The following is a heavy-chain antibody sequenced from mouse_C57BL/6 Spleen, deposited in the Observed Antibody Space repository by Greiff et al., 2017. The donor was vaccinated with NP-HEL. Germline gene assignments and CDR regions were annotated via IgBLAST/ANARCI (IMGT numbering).Heavy chain of an antibody. CDR2: INPNNGGT. CDR3: ARRLGRGYWYFDV. Sequence: EVQLQQSGPELVKPGASVKIPCKASGYTFTDYNMDWVKQSHGKSLEWIGDINPNNGGTIYNQKFKGKATLTVDKSSSTAYMELRSLTSEDTAVYYCARRLGRGYWYFDVWGTGTTVTVSS. V-gene: IGHV1-18*01. D-gene: IGHD4-1*01. J-gene: IGHJ1*03. CDR1: GYTFTDYN.